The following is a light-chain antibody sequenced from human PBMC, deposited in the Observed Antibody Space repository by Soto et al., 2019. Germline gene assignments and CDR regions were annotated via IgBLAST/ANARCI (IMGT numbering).Light chain of an antibody. CDR3: HQYDSYPIT. CDR2: KAS. J-gene: IGKJ4*01. CDR1: QSISSW. V-gene: IGKV1-5*03. Sequence: DIQMTQSPSTLSASVGDRVTITCRSSQSISSWMAWYQQKPGKAPKLLIYKASSLESGVPSRFSGSGSGTEFTLTISSLQPDDFATYYCHQYDSYPITFGGGTNVELK.